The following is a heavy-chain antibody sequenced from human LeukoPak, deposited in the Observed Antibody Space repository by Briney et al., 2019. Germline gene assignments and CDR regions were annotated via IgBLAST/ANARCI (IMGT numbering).Heavy chain of an antibody. D-gene: IGHD6-13*01. Sequence: AGSLTLSCKASGFTFSDDYMRWIRQAPGKGLEWDSYISSSCSTIYYADSVKGRFTISRDNAKNSLYLQMNSLRAEDTAVHYCARDSPLAAAGTHYWGQGTLVTVSS. J-gene: IGHJ4*02. CDR3: ARDSPLAAAGTHY. CDR2: ISSSCSTI. CDR1: GFTFSDDY. V-gene: IGHV3-11*04.